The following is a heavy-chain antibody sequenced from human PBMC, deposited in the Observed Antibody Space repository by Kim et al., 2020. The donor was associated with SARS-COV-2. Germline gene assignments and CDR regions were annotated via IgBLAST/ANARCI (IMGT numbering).Heavy chain of an antibody. V-gene: IGHV4-4*07. Sequence: TLKRRVTMSVDTSKNQFSLKRSSVTAADTAVYYCARDRHHSSSWYLFDYWGQGTLVTVSS. CDR3: ARDRHHSSSWYLFDY. J-gene: IGHJ4*02. D-gene: IGHD6-13*01.